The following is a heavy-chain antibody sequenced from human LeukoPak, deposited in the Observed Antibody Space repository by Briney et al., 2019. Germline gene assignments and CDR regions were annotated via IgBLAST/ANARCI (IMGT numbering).Heavy chain of an antibody. Sequence: KPSETLSLTCTVSGGSISSSSYYWGWIRQPPGKGLEWIGSIYYSGSTYYNPSLKSRVTISVDTSKNQFSLKLSSVTAADTAVYYCARHLDSSGYCGFDYWGQGTLVTVSS. CDR2: IYYSGST. D-gene: IGHD3-22*01. J-gene: IGHJ4*02. CDR1: GGSISSSSYY. CDR3: ARHLDSSGYCGFDY. V-gene: IGHV4-39*01.